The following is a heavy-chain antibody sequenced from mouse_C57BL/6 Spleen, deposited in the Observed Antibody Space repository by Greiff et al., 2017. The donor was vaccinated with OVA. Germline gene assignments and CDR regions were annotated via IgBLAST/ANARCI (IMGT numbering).Heavy chain of an antibody. D-gene: IGHD3-3*01. Sequence: QQSGAELMKPGASVKLSCMATGYTFTGYWIEWVKQRPGHGLEWIGEILPGSGSTNYNEKFKGKATFTADTSCNAAYMQLSSLTTEDSAIYYCAGRDPWFAYWGQGTLVTVSA. J-gene: IGHJ3*01. CDR1: GYTFTGYW. V-gene: IGHV1-9*01. CDR2: ILPGSGST. CDR3: AGRDPWFAY.